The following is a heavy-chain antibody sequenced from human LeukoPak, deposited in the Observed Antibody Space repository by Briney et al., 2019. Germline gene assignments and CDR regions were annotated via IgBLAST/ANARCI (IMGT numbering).Heavy chain of an antibody. V-gene: IGHV1-2*02. D-gene: IGHD3-22*01. J-gene: IGHJ4*02. CDR3: ARDYYYDSSGPVGADY. CDR2: INPNSGGT. Sequence: ASVKVSCKASGYTFTGYYMHWVRQAPGQGLEWMGWINPNSGGTNYAQKFQGRVTMTRDTSISTAYMELSRLRSDDTAVYYCARDYYYDSSGPVGADYWGQGTLVTVSS. CDR1: GYTFTGYY.